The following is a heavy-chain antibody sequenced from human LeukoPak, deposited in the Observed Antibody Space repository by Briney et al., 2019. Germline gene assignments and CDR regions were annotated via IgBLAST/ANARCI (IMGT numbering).Heavy chain of an antibody. V-gene: IGHV3-21*01. Sequence: GGSLRLSCAASGFTLSSYSMNWARQAPGKGLEWVSSISSSSSYIYYADSVKGRFTISRDNAKNSLYLQMNSLRAEDTAVYYCARVGYSGYDYLCYWGQGNLVTVSS. CDR1: GFTLSSYS. CDR3: ARVGYSGYDYLCY. CDR2: ISSSSSYI. J-gene: IGHJ4*02. D-gene: IGHD5-12*01.